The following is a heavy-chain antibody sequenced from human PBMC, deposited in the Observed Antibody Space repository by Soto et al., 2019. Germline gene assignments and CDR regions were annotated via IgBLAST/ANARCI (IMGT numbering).Heavy chain of an antibody. V-gene: IGHV1-69*13. CDR1: GGTFSGYA. CDR3: ARGARDIVVVVAARGYYGMDV. CDR2: IIPIFGTA. J-gene: IGHJ6*02. D-gene: IGHD2-15*01. Sequence: ASVKVSCKASGGTFSGYAISWVRQAPGQGLEWMGGIIPIFGTANYAQKFQGRVTITADESTSTAYMELSSLRSEDTAVYYCARGARDIVVVVAARGYYGMDVWGQGTTVTVSS.